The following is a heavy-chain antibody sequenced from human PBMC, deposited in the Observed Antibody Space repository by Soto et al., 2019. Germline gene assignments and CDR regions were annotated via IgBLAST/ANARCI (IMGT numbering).Heavy chain of an antibody. CDR1: GGSISSYY. J-gene: IGHJ6*02. V-gene: IGHV4-59*01. CDR2: IYYSGST. CDR3: ARARALNYYYYYGMDV. Sequence: SETLSLTCTVSGGSISSYYWSWIRQPPGKGLEWIGYIYYSGSTNYNPSLKSRVTISVDTSKNQFSLKLSSVTAADTAVYYCARARALNYYYYYGMDVWGQGTTVTVSS.